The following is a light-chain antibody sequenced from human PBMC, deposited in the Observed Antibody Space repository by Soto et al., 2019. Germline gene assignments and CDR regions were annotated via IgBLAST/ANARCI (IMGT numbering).Light chain of an antibody. Sequence: QYVLTQPPSVSGAPGQRVTISCTGSSYNIGAGYDVNWYQQLPGTAPKLLIYGNSNRPSGVPDRFSGSKSGTSASLAITGLQAEDEADYYCQSYDSSLSAVVFGGGTKLTVL. V-gene: IGLV1-40*01. J-gene: IGLJ2*01. CDR3: QSYDSSLSAVV. CDR2: GNS. CDR1: SYNIGAGYD.